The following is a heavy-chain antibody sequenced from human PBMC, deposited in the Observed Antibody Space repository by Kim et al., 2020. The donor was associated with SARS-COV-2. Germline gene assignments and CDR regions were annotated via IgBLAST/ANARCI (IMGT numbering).Heavy chain of an antibody. CDR3: ARSRERLYAAAGSDY. D-gene: IGHD6-13*01. Sequence: ASVKVSCKASGYTFTGYYMHWVRQAPGQGLEWMGWINPNSGGTNYAQKFQGRVTMTRDTSISTAYMELSRLRSDDTAVYYCARSRERLYAAAGSDYWGQGTLVTVSS. J-gene: IGHJ4*02. V-gene: IGHV1-2*02. CDR1: GYTFTGYY. CDR2: INPNSGGT.